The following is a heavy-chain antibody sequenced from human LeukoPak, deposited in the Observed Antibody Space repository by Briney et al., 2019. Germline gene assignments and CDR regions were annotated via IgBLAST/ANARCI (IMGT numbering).Heavy chain of an antibody. CDR3: ARAKVEKATSYYYYGMDV. V-gene: IGHV1-69*04. CDR2: IIPIFGIA. D-gene: IGHD5-24*01. CDR1: GGTFSSYA. J-gene: IGHJ6*02. Sequence: SVKVSCKASGGTFSSYAISWVRQAPGQGLEWMGRIIPIFGIANYAQKFQGRVTITADKSTSTAYMELSSLRSEDTAVYYCARAKVEKATSYYYYGMDVWGQGTTVTVSS.